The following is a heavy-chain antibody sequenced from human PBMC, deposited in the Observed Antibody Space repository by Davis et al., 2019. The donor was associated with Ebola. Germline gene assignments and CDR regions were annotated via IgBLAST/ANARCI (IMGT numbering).Heavy chain of an antibody. CDR3: ARGPTVTTHWYFDL. V-gene: IGHV3-66*01. J-gene: IGHJ2*01. CDR2: IYGGGST. D-gene: IGHD4-17*01. Sequence: GESLKISCAASGFTFSSYAMSWVRQAPGKGLEWVSVIYGGGSTYYADSVKGRFTISRDNSKNTLYLQMNSLRAEDTAVYYCARGPTVTTHWYFDLWGRGTLVTVSS. CDR1: GFTFSSYA.